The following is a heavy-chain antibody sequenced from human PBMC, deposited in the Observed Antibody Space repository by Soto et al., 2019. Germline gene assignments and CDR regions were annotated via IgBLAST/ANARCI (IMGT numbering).Heavy chain of an antibody. Sequence: GASVKVSCKVSGYTLTELSMHWVRQAPGKGLEWMGGFDPEDGETIYAQKFQGRVTITEDTSTDTAYMELSSLRSEDTAVYYCATLGLGYYDSSGYHTAWGQGTLVTV. CDR2: FDPEDGET. CDR3: ATLGLGYYDSSGYHTA. D-gene: IGHD3-22*01. J-gene: IGHJ5*02. CDR1: GYTLTELS. V-gene: IGHV1-24*01.